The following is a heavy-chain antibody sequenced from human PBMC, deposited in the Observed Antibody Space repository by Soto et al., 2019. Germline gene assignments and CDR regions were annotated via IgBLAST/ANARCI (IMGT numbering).Heavy chain of an antibody. CDR3: ATNMD. V-gene: IGHV1-2*02. Sequence: QVQLAQSGAEVNEPGDPVRVSCEASGYSFTAFYLHWVRQAPGQAFVRMGWINPKFGDTTYAQDFQGRLTLVTDLSIRTVYKDVSRVTSGDTALYYCATNMD. J-gene: IGHJ6*01. CDR1: GYSFTAFY. CDR2: INPKFGDT.